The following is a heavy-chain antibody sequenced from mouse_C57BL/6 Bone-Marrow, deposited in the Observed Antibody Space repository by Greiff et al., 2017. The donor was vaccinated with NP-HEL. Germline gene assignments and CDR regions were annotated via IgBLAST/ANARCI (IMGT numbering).Heavy chain of an antibody. J-gene: IGHJ4*01. CDR2: ISYSGST. V-gene: IGHV3-1*01. CDR1: GYSITSGYD. CDR3: ARISGYVNYYAMDY. D-gene: IGHD3-2*02. Sequence: DVKLQESGPGMVKPSQSLSLTCTVTGYSITSGYDWHWIRHFPGNKLEWMGYISYSGSTNYNPSLTSRISITHDTSKNHFFLKLNSVTTEDTATYYCARISGYVNYYAMDYWGQGTSVTVSS.